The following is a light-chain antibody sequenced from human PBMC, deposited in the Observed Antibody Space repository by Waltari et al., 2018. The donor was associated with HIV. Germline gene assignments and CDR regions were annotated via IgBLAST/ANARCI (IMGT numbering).Light chain of an antibody. Sequence: QFALTPPPSSSGAPGQRVPTSCTGSSSNIRSGSYLARYQQLPGTAPEPLIYGNTNRPSGVPVRFSGSKSGTSPSLAISGLQAEDEADYYCKTYDSSLTGSVFGGGTKLAVL. CDR2: GNT. J-gene: IGLJ2*01. CDR3: KTYDSSLTGSV. V-gene: IGLV1-40*01. CDR1: SSNIRSGSY.